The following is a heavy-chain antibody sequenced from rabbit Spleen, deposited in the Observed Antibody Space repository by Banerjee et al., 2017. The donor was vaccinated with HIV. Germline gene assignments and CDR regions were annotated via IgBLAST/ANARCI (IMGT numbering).Heavy chain of an antibody. V-gene: IGHV1S7*01. CDR1: GFDFTSYY. CDR2: IDPVFGIT. J-gene: IGHJ6*01. D-gene: IGHD3-1*01. CDR3: ARDGPANIFIPDL. Sequence: QLKESGGGLVQPGGSLKLSCKASGFDFTSYYMSWVRQAPGTGLEWIGYIDPVFGITNYANSVKGRFTISRENAQNTVYLQLNSLTAADTATYFCARDGPANIFIPDLWGPGTLVTVS.